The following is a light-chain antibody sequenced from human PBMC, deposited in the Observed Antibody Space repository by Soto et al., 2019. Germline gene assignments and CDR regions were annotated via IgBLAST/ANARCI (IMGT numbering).Light chain of an antibody. J-gene: IGKJ1*01. CDR2: KAS. V-gene: IGKV1-5*03. Sequence: DIQMTQSPSTLSASVGDRVTITCRASQSISSWLAWYQQKPGKAPKLLIYKASSLESGVPSRSSGSGSGTEFTLTISSLQPDDFATYYCQQYNSYQRTFGQGTKVDIK. CDR1: QSISSW. CDR3: QQYNSYQRT.